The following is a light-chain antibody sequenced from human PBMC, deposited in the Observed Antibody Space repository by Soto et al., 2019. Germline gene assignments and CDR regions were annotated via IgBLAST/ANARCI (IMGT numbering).Light chain of an antibody. CDR1: RSVSSRY. CDR3: QQYASSPVT. J-gene: IGKJ3*01. V-gene: IGKV3-20*01. CDR2: GAS. Sequence: IVLTQFPGTLSLAPGERATLSCRASRSVSSRYLAWYQQKPGQTPRLLIYGASSRATGIPDRFSGSGSGTDFTLTISRLEPEDFAVYYCQQYASSPVTFGPGTKVEIK.